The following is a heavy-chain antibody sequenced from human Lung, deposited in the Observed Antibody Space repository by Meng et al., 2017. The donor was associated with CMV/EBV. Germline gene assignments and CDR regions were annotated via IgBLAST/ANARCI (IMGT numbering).Heavy chain of an antibody. V-gene: IGHV1-18*01. CDR1: GYTFTNYG. J-gene: IGHJ4*02. CDR2: ISAYNGNT. CDR3: ARDRANHAYYFEY. Sequence: ASVNVSRKASGYTFTNYGISWVRQAPGQGLEWMGWISAYNGNTNYAQNLQGRATMTTDTSTNTAYMELKSLRSYYTAIYFCARDRANHAYYFEYWGQGTLVTVYS.